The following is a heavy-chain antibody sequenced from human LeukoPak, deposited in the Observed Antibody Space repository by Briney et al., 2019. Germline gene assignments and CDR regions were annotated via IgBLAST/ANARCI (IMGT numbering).Heavy chain of an antibody. J-gene: IGHJ3*02. CDR2: IYYSGST. CDR1: GGSISSYY. Sequence: SETLSLTCTVSGGSISSYYWSWIRQPPGKGLEWIGYIYYSGSTNYNPSLKSRVTISVDTSKNQFSLKLSSVTAADTAVYYCARDNVLLWFGETAFDIWGQGTIVTVSS. CDR3: ARDNVLLWFGETAFDI. D-gene: IGHD3-10*01. V-gene: IGHV4-59*01.